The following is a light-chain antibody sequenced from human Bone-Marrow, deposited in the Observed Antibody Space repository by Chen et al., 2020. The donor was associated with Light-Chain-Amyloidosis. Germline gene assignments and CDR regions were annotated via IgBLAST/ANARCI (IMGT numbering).Light chain of an antibody. V-gene: IGKV4-1*01. Sequence: DIVMTQSPDSLAVSLGERATINCKSSESLLYRSNNKNYLGWYQQKPGQSPKLLMYWASTRESGVPDRFSGSGSGTDLTLTISSLQAEDVAVYYCQQYYSTPYTFGQGTKLEIQ. CDR2: WAS. J-gene: IGKJ2*01. CDR3: QQYYSTPYT. CDR1: ESLLYRSNNKNY.